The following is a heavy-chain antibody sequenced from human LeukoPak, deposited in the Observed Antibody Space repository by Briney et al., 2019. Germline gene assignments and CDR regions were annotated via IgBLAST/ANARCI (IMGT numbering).Heavy chain of an antibody. V-gene: IGHV3-21*04. CDR1: GFTFSSYS. J-gene: IGHJ5*02. D-gene: IGHD3-3*01. CDR3: AKSHSTIFGVVIPLNWFDP. CDR2: ISSSRSYI. Sequence: GGSLRLSCAASGFTFSSYSMNWVRQAPGKGLEWVSSISSSRSYIYYADSLKGRFTISRDNSKNTLYLQMNSLRAEDTAVYYCAKSHSTIFGVVIPLNWFDPWGQGTLVTVSS.